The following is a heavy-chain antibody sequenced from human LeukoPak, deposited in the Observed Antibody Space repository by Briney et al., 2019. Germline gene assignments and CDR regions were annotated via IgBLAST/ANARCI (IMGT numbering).Heavy chain of an antibody. CDR1: GYTFTNYG. CDR3: ARGGANCSGGRCPLNWFDP. V-gene: IGHV1-18*01. Sequence: ASVKLSCKASGYTFTNYGITWVRQAPGQGLEWMGWIIAYNGNTNYAQKLRGRVTMTLDKTTSTAYMELRSLRSDDTAVYYGARGGANCSGGRCPLNWFDPWGQGTPVTVSS. CDR2: IIAYNGNT. J-gene: IGHJ5*02. D-gene: IGHD2-15*01.